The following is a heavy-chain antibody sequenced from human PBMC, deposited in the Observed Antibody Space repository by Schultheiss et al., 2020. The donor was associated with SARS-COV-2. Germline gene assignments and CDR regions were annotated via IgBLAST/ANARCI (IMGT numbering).Heavy chain of an antibody. CDR3: ARVNGDYLDY. Sequence: GSLRLSCTVSGGSVSSGSSYWSWIRQPPGKGLEWIGYIYYSGSTNYSPSVKSRVTISVDTSKNQFSLKLSSVTAADMAVYFCARVNGDYLDYWGQGMLVTVSS. CDR2: IYYSGST. J-gene: IGHJ4*02. CDR1: GGSVSSGSSY. D-gene: IGHD4-17*01. V-gene: IGHV4-61*01.